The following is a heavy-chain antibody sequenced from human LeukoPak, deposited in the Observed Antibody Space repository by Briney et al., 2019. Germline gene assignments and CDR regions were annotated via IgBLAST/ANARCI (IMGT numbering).Heavy chain of an antibody. Sequence: GGSLRLSCAASGFTFSSYAMTWVRQAPGKGLEWVSAISRSGDNTYHAASVKGRFTISRDNSKNTLYLQMNSLRAEDTALYYCARGGGMDVWGQGTTVTVSS. CDR3: ARGGGMDV. CDR2: ISRSGDNT. V-gene: IGHV3-23*01. J-gene: IGHJ6*02. CDR1: GFTFSSYA.